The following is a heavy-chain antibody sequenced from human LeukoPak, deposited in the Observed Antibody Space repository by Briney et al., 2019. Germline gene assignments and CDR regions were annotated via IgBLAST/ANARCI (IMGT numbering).Heavy chain of an antibody. CDR3: AKEGMEYCRGGSCYDDEDAFDI. J-gene: IGHJ3*02. D-gene: IGHD2-15*01. V-gene: IGHV3-30*18. CDR2: ISYDGSNK. Sequence: PGGSLRLSCAASGFTFSSYGMHCVRQAPGKGLEWVAVISYDGSNKYYADSVKGRFTISRDNSKNTLFLQMNSLRAEDTAVYYCAKEGMEYCRGGSCYDDEDAFDIWGQGTMDTVSS. CDR1: GFTFSSYG.